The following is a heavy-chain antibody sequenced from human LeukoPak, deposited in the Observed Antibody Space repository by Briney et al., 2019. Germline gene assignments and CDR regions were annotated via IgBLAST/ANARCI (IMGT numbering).Heavy chain of an antibody. J-gene: IGHJ4*02. D-gene: IGHD3-22*01. Sequence: PGGSLRLSCAASGYTFSSYWMQWLRQAPGKGLVWFSRINSDGSSTDYADSVKGRFTISRDNAKNTLYLQMNSLRAEDTAVYYCARSYSSGYYCVGYWGQGTLVTVSS. CDR3: ARSYSSGYYCVGY. CDR2: INSDGSST. V-gene: IGHV3-74*01. CDR1: GYTFSSYW.